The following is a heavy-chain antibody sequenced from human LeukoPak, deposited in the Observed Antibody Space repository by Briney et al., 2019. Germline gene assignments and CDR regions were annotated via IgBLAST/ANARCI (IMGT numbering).Heavy chain of an antibody. CDR1: GGSISSYY. CDR2: IYYSGST. V-gene: IGHV4-59*08. J-gene: IGHJ1*01. D-gene: IGHD1-26*01. Sequence: SETLSLTCTVSGGSISSYYWSWIRQPPGKGLEWIGYIYYSGSTNYNPSLQSRVTISVDTSKNQFSLKLSSVTAADTAVYYCARLLAGSYDRYFQHWGQGTLVTVSS. CDR3: ARLLAGSYDRYFQH.